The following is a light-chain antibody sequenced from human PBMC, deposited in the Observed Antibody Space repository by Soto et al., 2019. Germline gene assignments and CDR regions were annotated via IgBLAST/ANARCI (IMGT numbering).Light chain of an antibody. Sequence: DIQMTQSPSSLSASVGDKFAITCRASQSISSSLNWYQQKSGKAPNLLIYGVSRLQGGVPSRFSGSGSGTDFTLSISSLQPEDFATYYCQQSYSTPAFGQGTKVDIK. J-gene: IGKJ1*01. CDR3: QQSYSTPA. V-gene: IGKV1-39*01. CDR1: QSISSS. CDR2: GVS.